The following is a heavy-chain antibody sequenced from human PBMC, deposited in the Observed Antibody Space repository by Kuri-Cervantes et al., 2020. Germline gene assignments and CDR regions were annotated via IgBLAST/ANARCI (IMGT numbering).Heavy chain of an antibody. CDR2: INPSGGST. D-gene: IGHD1-20*01. V-gene: IGHV1-46*01. CDR3: ASRVIGTTMDYYYYGMDV. J-gene: IGHJ6*02. CDR1: GYTFTSYY. Sequence: AAVKVSCKASGYTFTSYYIHWVRQAPGQGLEWMGIINPSGGSTSYAQKFQGRVTMTRDTSTSTVYMELSSLRSEDTAVYYCASRVIGTTMDYYYYGMDVWGQGTTVTVSS.